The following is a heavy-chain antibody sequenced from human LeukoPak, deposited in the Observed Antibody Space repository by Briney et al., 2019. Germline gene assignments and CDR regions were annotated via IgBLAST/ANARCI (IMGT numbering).Heavy chain of an antibody. V-gene: IGHV4-4*02. D-gene: IGHD3-3*01. CDR3: AREGGFSRPLDY. J-gene: IGHJ4*02. CDR1: GGSVINTNW. Sequence: SETLSLTCAVSGGSVINTNWWTWVRQPPGKGLDWIGEVHLDGRTNYNPSLESRLTMSVDVSENQVSLKLTSVTAADTAVYYCAREGGFSRPLDYSGQGTLVTVSS. CDR2: VHLDGRT.